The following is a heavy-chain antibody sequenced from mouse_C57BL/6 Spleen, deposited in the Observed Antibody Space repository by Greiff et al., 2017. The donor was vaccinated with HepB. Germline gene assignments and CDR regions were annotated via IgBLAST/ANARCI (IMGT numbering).Heavy chain of an antibody. CDR1: GFTFSDYG. J-gene: IGHJ4*01. V-gene: IGHV5-17*01. D-gene: IGHD2-3*01. CDR2: ISSGSSTI. Sequence: EVMLVESGGGLVKPGGSLKLSCAASGFTFSDYGMHWVRQAPEKGLEWVAYISSGSSTIYYADTVKGRFTISRDNAKNTLFLQMTSLRSEDTAMYYCARPLYDVFAMDYWGQGTSVTVSS. CDR3: ARPLYDVFAMDY.